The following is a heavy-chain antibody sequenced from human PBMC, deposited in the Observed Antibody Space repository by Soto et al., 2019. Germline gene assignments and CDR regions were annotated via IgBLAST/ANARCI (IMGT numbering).Heavy chain of an antibody. V-gene: IGHV3-23*01. CDR3: AANRGYNYYYGMDV. J-gene: IGHJ6*02. CDR2: ISGSGGST. CDR1: GFTFSSYA. Sequence: GGSLRLSCAASGFTFSSYAMSWVRQAPGKGLEWVSAISGSGGSTYYADSVEGRFTISRDNSKNTLYLQMNSLRAEDTAVYYCAANRGYNYYYGMDVWGQGTTVTVSS. D-gene: IGHD3-22*01.